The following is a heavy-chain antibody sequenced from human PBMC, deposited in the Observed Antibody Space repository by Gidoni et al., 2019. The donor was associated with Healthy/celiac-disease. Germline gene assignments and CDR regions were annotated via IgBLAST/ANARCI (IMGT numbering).Heavy chain of an antibody. V-gene: IGHV3-21*01. Sequence: EVQLVESGGGLVKPGGSLRLSCAASGFTFSSYSMNWVRQAPGKGLEWVSSISSSSSYIYYADSVKGRFTISRDNAKNSLYLQMNSLRAEDTAVYYCAGEDGDLWYFDLWGRGTLVTVSS. J-gene: IGHJ2*01. CDR2: ISSSSSYI. CDR1: GFTFSSYS. D-gene: IGHD4-17*01. CDR3: AGEDGDLWYFDL.